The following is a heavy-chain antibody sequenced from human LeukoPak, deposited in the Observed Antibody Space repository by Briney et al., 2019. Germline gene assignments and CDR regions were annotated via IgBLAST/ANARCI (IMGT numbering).Heavy chain of an antibody. CDR2: MYNRGST. Sequence: PSQTLPLTCIVSGGSISSGSYYWSWIRQPAGKGLEWIGRMYNRGSTNYNPSLRSRVTISVDTSKNQFSLKLSSVTAADTAVYYCARVIEYYYYMDVWGKGTTVTVSS. J-gene: IGHJ6*03. D-gene: IGHD5-24*01. CDR3: ARVIEYYYYMDV. V-gene: IGHV4-61*02. CDR1: GGSISSGSYY.